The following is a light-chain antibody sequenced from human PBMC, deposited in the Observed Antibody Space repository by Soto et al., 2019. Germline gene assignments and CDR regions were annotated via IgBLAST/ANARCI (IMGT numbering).Light chain of an antibody. CDR1: ESLGSSY. V-gene: IGKV3-20*01. CDR2: SGS. Sequence: EIVLTQSPGTLSLSPGDRATLSCRASESLGSSYLAWYQQKPGQAPRLLIYSGSSRAAGIPDRFSGSGSATDFTLTISSLEPADFALYYCQHYGSSPLTFGGGTKVAIK. J-gene: IGKJ4*01. CDR3: QHYGSSPLT.